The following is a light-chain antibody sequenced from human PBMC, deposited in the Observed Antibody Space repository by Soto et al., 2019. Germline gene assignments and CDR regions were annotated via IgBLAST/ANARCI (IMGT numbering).Light chain of an antibody. CDR1: QGISNY. CDR2: AAS. CDR3: QKSNSAPWT. V-gene: IGKV1-27*01. J-gene: IGKJ1*01. Sequence: DIQMTQSPSSLSASVGDRVTITCRASQGISNYLAWYQQKPGKVPKLLIYAASTLQSGVPSRFSGSGSGTDFTLTNSSLQPEDVATYYCQKSNSAPWTFGQGTKVEIK.